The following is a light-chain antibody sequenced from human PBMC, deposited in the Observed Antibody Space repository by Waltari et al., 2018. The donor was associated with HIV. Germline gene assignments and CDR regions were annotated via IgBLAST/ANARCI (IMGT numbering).Light chain of an antibody. J-gene: IGLJ3*02. CDR1: SSAIGGYNY. V-gene: IGLV2-8*01. Sequence: QSALTQPPSASGSPGQSVTISCTGTSSAIGGYNYVSWYQQYPGKAPKVMIHEVNKRPSGVPDRFSGSKSGNTASLTVSGLQAEDEAYYYCSSYAGSNSWVFGGGTKLTVI. CDR3: SSYAGSNSWV. CDR2: EVN.